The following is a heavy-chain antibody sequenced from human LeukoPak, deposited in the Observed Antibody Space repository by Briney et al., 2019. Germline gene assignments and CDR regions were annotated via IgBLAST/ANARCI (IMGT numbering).Heavy chain of an antibody. Sequence: GGSLRLSCGVSGFIFNTHWMSWVRQAPGKGPEGVANINQDGSETYYVDSVKGRFTISRDNAQNSLYLTMNSLRAEDTAVYYCARDGVAPGVYFDYWGQGALVTVSS. J-gene: IGHJ4*02. V-gene: IGHV3-7*01. D-gene: IGHD6-13*01. CDR3: ARDGVAPGVYFDY. CDR2: INQDGSET. CDR1: GFIFNTHW.